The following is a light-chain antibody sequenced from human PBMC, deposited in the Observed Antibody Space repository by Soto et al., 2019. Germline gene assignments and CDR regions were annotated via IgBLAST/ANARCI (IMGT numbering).Light chain of an antibody. CDR1: QSISSN. CDR2: DAS. J-gene: IGKJ5*01. V-gene: IGKV3-15*01. CDR3: QPYNSWPIT. Sequence: EIVMTQSPATLSVSPGGRATLSCRASQSISSNLAWYQQKPGQVPSLLIYDASTRATGVPAGFSASGSGTESTPTISSLQTDDFACYYCQPYNSWPITFRQGTRL.